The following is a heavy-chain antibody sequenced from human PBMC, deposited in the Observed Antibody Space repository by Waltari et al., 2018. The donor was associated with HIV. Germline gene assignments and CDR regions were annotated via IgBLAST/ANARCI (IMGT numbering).Heavy chain of an antibody. D-gene: IGHD6-19*01. CDR2: ISGSGGST. J-gene: IGHJ6*02. Sequence: EVQLLESGGGLVQPGGSLRLSCAASGFTFSSYAMSWVRQAPGKGLEWVSAISGSGGSTYYADSVKGRFTISRDNSKNTLYLQMNSLRAEDTAVYYCAKDPGIAVAGTGNYYGMDVWGQGTTVTVSS. CDR3: AKDPGIAVAGTGNYYGMDV. CDR1: GFTFSSYA. V-gene: IGHV3-23*01.